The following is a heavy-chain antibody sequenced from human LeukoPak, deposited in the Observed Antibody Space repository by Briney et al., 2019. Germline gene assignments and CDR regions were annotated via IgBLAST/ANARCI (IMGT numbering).Heavy chain of an antibody. J-gene: IGHJ4*02. CDR2: IHYTGRT. Sequence: PSETLSLTCTVSGGSISGYYWSWIRQPPGKTLEWIAHIHYTGRTTYNPSLQSRVTMSLDTSRNQFSLRLNSVSATDTAVYYCARHNDCGSWPLDYWGPGTLVTVSS. CDR3: ARHNDCGSWPLDY. D-gene: IGHD3-16*01. V-gene: IGHV4-59*08. CDR1: GGSISGYY.